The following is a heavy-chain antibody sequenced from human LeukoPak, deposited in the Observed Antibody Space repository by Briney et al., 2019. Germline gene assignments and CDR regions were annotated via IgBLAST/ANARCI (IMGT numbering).Heavy chain of an antibody. J-gene: IGHJ3*02. CDR2: IYHSGST. Sequence: PSETLSLTCTVSGYSISSNYHWGWIRQPPGKGLEWIATIYHSGSTYYNPSLKSRVTISVDTSKNQFSLKLSSVTAADTAVYYCASGSGFDAFDIWGQGTMVTVSS. CDR1: GYSISSNYH. V-gene: IGHV4-38-2*02. D-gene: IGHD3-22*01. CDR3: ASGSGFDAFDI.